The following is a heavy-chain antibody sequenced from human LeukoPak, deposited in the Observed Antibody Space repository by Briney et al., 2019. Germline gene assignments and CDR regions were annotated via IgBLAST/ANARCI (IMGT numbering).Heavy chain of an antibody. D-gene: IGHD3-3*01. CDR1: GFTFSSYA. CDR3: AKDAWYAEYYDFWSGYGFDY. V-gene: IGHV3-23*01. Sequence: PGGSLRLSCAASGFTFSSYAMSWVRQAPGKGLEWVSAISGSGGSTYYADSVKGRFTISRDNSKNTLYLQMNSLRAEGTAVYYCAKDAWYAEYYDFWSGYGFDYWGQGTLVTVSS. J-gene: IGHJ4*02. CDR2: ISGSGGST.